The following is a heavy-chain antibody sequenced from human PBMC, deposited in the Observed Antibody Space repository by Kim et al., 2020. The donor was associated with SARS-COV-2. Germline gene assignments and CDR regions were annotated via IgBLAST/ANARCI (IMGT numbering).Heavy chain of an antibody. J-gene: IGHJ3*02. CDR3: ARAHSGRITMVRGAFDI. Sequence: VKGRFTISRDNAKNSLYLQMNSLRDEDTAVYYCARAHSGRITMVRGAFDIWGQGTMVTVSS. D-gene: IGHD3-10*01. V-gene: IGHV3-48*02.